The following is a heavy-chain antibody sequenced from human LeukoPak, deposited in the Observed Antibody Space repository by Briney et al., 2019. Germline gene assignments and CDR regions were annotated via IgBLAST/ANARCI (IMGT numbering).Heavy chain of an antibody. D-gene: IGHD4-17*01. V-gene: IGHV6-1*01. CDR3: ARSKPPLSTVTTRYYFDY. CDR2: TYYRSKWYN. CDR1: GDSVSSNSAA. Sequence: SQTLSLTCAISGDSVSSNSAAWNWIRQSPSRGLEWLGRTYYRSKWYNDYAVSVKGRITINPDTSKNQFSLQLNSVTPEDTAVYYCARSKPPLSTVTTRYYFDYWGQGTLVTVSS. J-gene: IGHJ4*02.